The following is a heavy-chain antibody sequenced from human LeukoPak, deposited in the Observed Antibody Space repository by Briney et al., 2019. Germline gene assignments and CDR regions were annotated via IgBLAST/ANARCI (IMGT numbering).Heavy chain of an antibody. V-gene: IGHV4-39*07. CDR1: GDSFSSVTDY. D-gene: IGHD6-19*01. Sequence: PSETLSLTCAVSGDSFSSVTDYWAWIRQPPGKGLEWIASGDYSGGTYYNPSLESRVAISADMSKDQFSLKLTSVTGADTAVYYCAGERGEEYSSGWYKRNYFDNWGQGIRVTVSS. J-gene: IGHJ4*02. CDR3: AGERGEEYSSGWYKRNYFDN. CDR2: GDYSGGT.